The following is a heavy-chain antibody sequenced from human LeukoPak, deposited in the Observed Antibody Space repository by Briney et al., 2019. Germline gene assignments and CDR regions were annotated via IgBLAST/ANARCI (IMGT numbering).Heavy chain of an antibody. D-gene: IGHD3-9*01. CDR1: GGTFSDYV. Sequence: SVNVSCKASGGTFSDYVISWVRQAPGQELNWMGGISPLLGASKHTQNFHDRVTITADESTTTAYMELSDLRSADTAVYYCATYDVLTGFEYWGQGTLVTVSS. CDR2: ISPLLGAS. V-gene: IGHV1-69*13. J-gene: IGHJ4*02. CDR3: ATYDVLTGFEY.